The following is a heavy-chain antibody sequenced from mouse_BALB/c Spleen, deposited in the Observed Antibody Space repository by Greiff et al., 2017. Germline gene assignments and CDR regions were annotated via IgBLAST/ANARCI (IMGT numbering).Heavy chain of an antibody. CDR3: AREGTVVAHFDY. V-gene: IGHV1-80*01. CDR2: IYPGDGDT. J-gene: IGHJ2*01. CDR1: GYAFSSYW. Sequence: VKLQESGAELVRPGSSVKISCKASGYAFSSYWMNWVKQRPGQGLEWIGQIYPGDGDTNYNGKFKGKATLTADKSSSTAYMQLSSLTSEDSAVYFCAREGTVVAHFDYWGQGTTLTVSS. D-gene: IGHD1-1*01.